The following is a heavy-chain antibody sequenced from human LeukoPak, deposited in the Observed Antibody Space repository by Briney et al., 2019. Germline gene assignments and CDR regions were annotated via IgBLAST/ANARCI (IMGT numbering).Heavy chain of an antibody. Sequence: GASVKVSCKASGGTFSSNAISWVRQAPAQGLEWMGGIIPIFGTANYAQKFQGRVTITADESTSTAYMELSSLRSEDTAVYYCARDAADDSSGYYGYYGMDVWGQGTTVTVS. V-gene: IGHV1-69*13. J-gene: IGHJ6*02. CDR1: GGTFSSNA. CDR2: IIPIFGTA. CDR3: ARDAADDSSGYYGYYGMDV. D-gene: IGHD3-22*01.